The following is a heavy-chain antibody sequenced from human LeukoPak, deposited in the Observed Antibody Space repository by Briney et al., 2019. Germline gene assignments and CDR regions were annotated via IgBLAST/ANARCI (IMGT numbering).Heavy chain of an antibody. CDR3: ALAGGGYDYYFNY. CDR1: GFTFSSYS. CDR2: ISSSSSTI. V-gene: IGHV3-48*04. D-gene: IGHD5-12*01. Sequence: GGSLRLSCAASGFTFSSYSMNWVRQAPGKGLEWVSYISSSSSTIYYADSVKGRFTISRDNAKNSLFLQMNSLRAEDTAVYYCALAGGGYDYYFNYWGQGTLVTVSS. J-gene: IGHJ4*02.